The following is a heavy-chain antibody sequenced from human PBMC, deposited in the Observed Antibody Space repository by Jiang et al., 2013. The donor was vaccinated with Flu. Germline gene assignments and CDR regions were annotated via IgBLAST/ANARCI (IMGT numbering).Heavy chain of an antibody. Sequence: GAEVKKPGESLKISCKGSGYSFTTYWIGWVRQMPGKGLEWMGIIYPDDSDTRYSPSFQGQVTISADKSISTAYLQWSSLKASDTAMYYCARRYFDRSGYSHFDYWGQGTLVTVSS. V-gene: IGHV5-51*01. CDR2: IYPDDSDT. CDR3: ARRYFDRSGYSHFDY. CDR1: GYSFTTYW. D-gene: IGHD3-22*01. J-gene: IGHJ4*02.